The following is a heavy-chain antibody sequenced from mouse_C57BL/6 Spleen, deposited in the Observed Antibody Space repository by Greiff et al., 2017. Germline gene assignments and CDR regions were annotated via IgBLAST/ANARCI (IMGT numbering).Heavy chain of an antibody. CDR1: GYTFTSYD. J-gene: IGHJ4*01. D-gene: IGHD1-1*01. V-gene: IGHV1-85*01. CDR2: IYPRDGST. CDR3: ARYSDYYGSSYAMDY. Sequence: VQLQESGPELVKPGASVKLSCKASGYTFTSYDINWVKQRPGPGLERIGWIYPRDGSTKYNEKFKGKATLTVDTSSSTAYMELHSLTSEDSAVYFCARYSDYYGSSYAMDYWGQGTSVTVSS.